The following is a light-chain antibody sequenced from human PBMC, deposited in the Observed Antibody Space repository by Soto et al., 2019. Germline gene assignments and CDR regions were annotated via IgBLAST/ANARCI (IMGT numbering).Light chain of an antibody. CDR3: HQYGSSPLT. J-gene: IGKJ3*01. V-gene: IGKV3-20*01. CDR2: AAS. Sequence: EIVLTQSPGTLSLSPGERAILTCRAGQSVTSSYLAWYQQRPGQAPRLLMYAASSRATGIPDRFSGSGSGTDFTLTISRLEPEDFAMYYCHQYGSSPLTFGPGTKVDIK. CDR1: QSVTSSY.